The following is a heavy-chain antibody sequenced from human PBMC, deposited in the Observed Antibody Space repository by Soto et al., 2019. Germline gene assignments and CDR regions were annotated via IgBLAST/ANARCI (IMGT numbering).Heavy chain of an antibody. CDR3: ARPYDTTGRAFYFHH. D-gene: IGHD3-22*01. CDR2: INPNSGGT. CDR1: GYRFTDYY. Sequence: ASVKVSCKTPGYRFTDYYVHWLRQAPGQGLEWMGWINPNSGGTNYAQKFQGRVTMTRDTFISTAYMELWRLRSDDTALYYCARPYDTTGRAFYFHHWGQGTLVTVSS. J-gene: IGHJ4*02. V-gene: IGHV1-2*02.